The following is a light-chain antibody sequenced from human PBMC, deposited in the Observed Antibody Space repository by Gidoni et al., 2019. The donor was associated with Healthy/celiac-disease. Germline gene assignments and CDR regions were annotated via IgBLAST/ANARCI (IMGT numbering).Light chain of an antibody. CDR3: QQRSNWPLT. CDR2: DAS. J-gene: IGKJ4*01. Sequence: EIVLTPPPATLSLSPGERATLSCRASQSVSSYLAWYQQKPGQAPRLLIYDASNRATGIPARFSGSGSGTDFTLTISSLEPEDFAVYYCQQRSNWPLTFXGXTKVEIK. V-gene: IGKV3-11*01. CDR1: QSVSSY.